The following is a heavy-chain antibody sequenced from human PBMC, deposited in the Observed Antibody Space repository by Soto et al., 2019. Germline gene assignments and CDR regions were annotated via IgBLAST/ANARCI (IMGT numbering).Heavy chain of an antibody. CDR2: IYSNGDT. J-gene: IGHJ6*02. CDR1: SDSMNSGGYY. D-gene: IGHD6-6*01. V-gene: IGHV4-31*03. CDR3: ARRGGSSSGYYYYAFDV. Sequence: SETLSLTCSVSSDSMNSGGYYWSWIRQHPGKGLEWIGYIYSNGDTYYSPSLKSRVTISVDTSKNQFSLNLTSVTAADTAVYYCARRGGSSSGYYYYAFDVWGQGTTVTVSS.